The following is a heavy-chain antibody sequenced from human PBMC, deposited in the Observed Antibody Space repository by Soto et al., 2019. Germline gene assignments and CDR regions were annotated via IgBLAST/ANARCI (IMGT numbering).Heavy chain of an antibody. Sequence: QVQLVQSGAEEKKPGASVKVSCKASGYTFTSYAMHWVRQAPGQRLEWMGWINAGNGNTKYSQKFQGRVIITRDTSASTAYMELSSLRSEDTAVYYCAREGYDSSGYHGGGYWDFDLWGRGTLVTVSS. J-gene: IGHJ2*01. CDR3: AREGYDSSGYHGGGYWDFDL. V-gene: IGHV1-3*05. CDR2: INAGNGNT. D-gene: IGHD3-22*01. CDR1: GYTFTSYA.